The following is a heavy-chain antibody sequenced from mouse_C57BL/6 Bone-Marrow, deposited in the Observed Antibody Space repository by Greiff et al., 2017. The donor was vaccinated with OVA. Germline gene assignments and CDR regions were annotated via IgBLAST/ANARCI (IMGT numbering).Heavy chain of an antibody. CDR3: ASRGVTPVVENYAMDY. D-gene: IGHD1-1*01. CDR1: GYSFTGYY. V-gene: IGHV1-31*01. Sequence: EVQGVESGPELVKPGASVKISCKASGYSFTGYYMHWVKQSHGNILDWIGYIYPYNGVSSYNQKFKGKATLTVDKSSSTAYMELRSLTSEDSAVYYSASRGVTPVVENYAMDYWGHGTSVTASS. CDR2: IYPYNGVS. J-gene: IGHJ4*01.